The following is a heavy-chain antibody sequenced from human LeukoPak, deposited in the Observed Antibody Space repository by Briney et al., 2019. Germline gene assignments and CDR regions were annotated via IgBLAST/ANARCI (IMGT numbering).Heavy chain of an antibody. CDR1: GYTFTSYY. D-gene: IGHD3-22*01. V-gene: IGHV1-46*01. CDR2: INPSGGST. Sequence: ASVKVSCKASGYTFTSYYMHWVRQAPGQGLEWMGIINPSGGSTSYAQKFRGRVTMTRDTSTSTVYMELSSLRSEDTAVYYCARAPPGHYDSSGCYYDFDYWGQGTLVTVSS. J-gene: IGHJ4*02. CDR3: ARAPPGHYDSSGCYYDFDY.